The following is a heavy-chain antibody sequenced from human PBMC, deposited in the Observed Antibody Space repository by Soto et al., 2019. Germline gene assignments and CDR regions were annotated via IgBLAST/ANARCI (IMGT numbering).Heavy chain of an antibody. CDR1: GGSISSYY. CDR3: ARVYYDFWSGYYNPCSAFDI. CDR2: IYTSGST. Sequence: PSETLSLTCTVSGGSISSYYWSCIRQPAGKGLGWMGRIYTSGSTNYYPSLKSRVTMSVDTSKNQFSLKLSSVTAADTAVYYCARVYYDFWSGYYNPCSAFDIWGQGTMVTVS. J-gene: IGHJ3*02. D-gene: IGHD3-3*01. V-gene: IGHV4-4*07.